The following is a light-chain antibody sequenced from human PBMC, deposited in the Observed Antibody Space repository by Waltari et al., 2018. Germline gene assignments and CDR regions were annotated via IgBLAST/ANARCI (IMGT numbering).Light chain of an antibody. CDR3: QQRRNWPWT. J-gene: IGKJ1*01. CDR2: GTS. CDR1: QSVSNNY. V-gene: IGKV3D-20*02. Sequence: VLTQSPGTLSLSPGEKATLSCRANQSVSNNYLLGYQQKPGQSPRFLIYGTSNRATGIPDRFSGSRSGTDFNLTISSLESEDFAIYYCQQRRNWPWTFGQGTRVEIK.